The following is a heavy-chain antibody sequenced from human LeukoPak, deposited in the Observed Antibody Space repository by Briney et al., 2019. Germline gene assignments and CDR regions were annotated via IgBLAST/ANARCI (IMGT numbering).Heavy chain of an antibody. CDR3: ARWWNAFDI. J-gene: IGHJ3*02. Sequence: GGSLRLSCAASGFTFSSYAMSWVRQAPGKGLEWVSAISGTGSSTYSADSVKGRFTISRDNSKNTLYLQMNSLRDEDTAVYYCARWWNAFDIWGQGTMVTVSS. CDR2: ISGTGSST. V-gene: IGHV3-23*01. D-gene: IGHD2-15*01. CDR1: GFTFSSYA.